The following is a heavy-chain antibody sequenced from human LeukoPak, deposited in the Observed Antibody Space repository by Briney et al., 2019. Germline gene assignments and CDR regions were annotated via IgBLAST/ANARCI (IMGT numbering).Heavy chain of an antibody. D-gene: IGHD3-22*01. V-gene: IGHV3-23*01. CDR2: ISGSGGST. CDR3: AKAAKSSGYYSPDAFDI. CDR1: GFTFSSYA. J-gene: IGHJ3*02. Sequence: PGGSLRLSCAASGFTFSSYAMSWVRQAPGKGLEWVSAISGSGGSTYYADSVKGRFTISRDNSKNTLYLQMNSLRAEDTAVYYCAKAAKSSGYYSPDAFDIWGQGTMVTVSS.